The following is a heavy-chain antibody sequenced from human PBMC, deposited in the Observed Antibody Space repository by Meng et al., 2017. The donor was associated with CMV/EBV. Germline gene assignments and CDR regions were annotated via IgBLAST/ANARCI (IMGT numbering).Heavy chain of an antibody. Sequence: SETLSLTCTVSGGSISSYYWSWIRQPPGKGLEWIGYIYYSGSTNYNPSLKSRVTISVDTSKNQFSLKLSAVTAADTAVYFCARAGGAFDIWGQGTMVTVSS. CDR1: GGSISSYY. J-gene: IGHJ3*02. CDR2: IYYSGST. D-gene: IGHD1-26*01. CDR3: ARAGGAFDI. V-gene: IGHV4-59*01.